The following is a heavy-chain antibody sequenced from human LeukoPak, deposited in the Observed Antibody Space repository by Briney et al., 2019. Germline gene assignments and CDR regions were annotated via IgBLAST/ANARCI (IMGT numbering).Heavy chain of an antibody. CDR3: ARVPPYYYGSGSYLPDAFDI. Sequence: SETLSLTCTVSGGSISSYYWSWIRQPPGKGLEWIGYIYYSGSTDYNPSLKSRVTMSVDTSKNQFSLKLSSVTAADTAVYYCARVPPYYYGSGSYLPDAFDIWGQGTMVTVSS. CDR1: GGSISSYY. CDR2: IYYSGST. V-gene: IGHV4-59*08. J-gene: IGHJ3*02. D-gene: IGHD3-10*01.